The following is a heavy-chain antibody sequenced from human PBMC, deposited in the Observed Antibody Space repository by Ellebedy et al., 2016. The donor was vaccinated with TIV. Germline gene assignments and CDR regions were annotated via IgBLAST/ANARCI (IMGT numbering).Heavy chain of an antibody. CDR3: ARDRGSGWNFFDD. V-gene: IGHV3-74*01. CDR1: GFTFSSFR. CDR2: IDSDGSST. Sequence: GGSLRLXXVGSGFTFSSFRMHWVRQAPGKGLVWVSRIDSDGSSTSYADSVKGRFTISRDNAKNTLYLQMNSLRVEDTAVYYCARDRGSGWNFFDDWGQGALVTVSS. D-gene: IGHD6-19*01. J-gene: IGHJ4*02.